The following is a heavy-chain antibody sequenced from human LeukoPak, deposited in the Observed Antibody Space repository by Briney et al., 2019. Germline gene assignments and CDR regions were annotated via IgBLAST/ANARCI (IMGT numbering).Heavy chain of an antibody. CDR2: ISSSSSYI. CDR3: ASRYCGSTTCNAFDF. V-gene: IGHV3-21*01. D-gene: IGHD2-2*01. CDR1: GFTFSSYS. Sequence: GGSLRLSCAASGFTFSSYSMNWVRQAPGKGLEWVSSISSSSSYIYYADSVKGRFTISRDNAKNSLYLQMNSLRAEDTAVYFCASRYCGSTTCNAFDFWGQGTMVTVSS. J-gene: IGHJ3*01.